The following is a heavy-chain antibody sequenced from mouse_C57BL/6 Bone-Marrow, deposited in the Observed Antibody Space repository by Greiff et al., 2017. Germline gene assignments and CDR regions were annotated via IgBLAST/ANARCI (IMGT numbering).Heavy chain of an antibody. V-gene: IGHV1-19*01. CDR1: GYAFSSYW. Sequence: VQLQQSGAELVKPGASVKISCKASGYAFSSYWMNWVKQSHGKSLEWIGVINPYNGGTSYNQKFKGKATLTVDKSSSTAYMELNSLTSEDSAVYYCARSPDYYYGSSWDFDVWGTGTTVTVSS. J-gene: IGHJ1*03. CDR2: INPYNGGT. D-gene: IGHD1-1*01. CDR3: ARSPDYYYGSSWDFDV.